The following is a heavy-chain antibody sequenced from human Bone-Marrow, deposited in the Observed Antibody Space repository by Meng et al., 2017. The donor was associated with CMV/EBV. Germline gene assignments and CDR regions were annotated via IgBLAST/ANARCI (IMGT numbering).Heavy chain of an antibody. CDR3: ARAIYDFWSGYHYYGMDV. V-gene: IGHV3-66*02. CDR1: GFTVSSNY. D-gene: IGHD3-3*01. CDR2: IYSGGST. Sequence: GESLKISCAASGFTVSSNYMSWVRQAPGKGLEWVSVIYSGGSTYYADSVKGRFTISRDNSKNTLYLQMNSLRAEDTAVYYCARAIYDFWSGYHYYGMDVWGQGTTVTVSS. J-gene: IGHJ6*02.